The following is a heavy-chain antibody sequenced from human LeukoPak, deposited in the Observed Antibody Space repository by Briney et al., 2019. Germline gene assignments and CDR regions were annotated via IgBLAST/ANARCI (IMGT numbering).Heavy chain of an antibody. CDR1: GGSLSGYY. Sequence: SETLSLTCAVYGGSLSGYYWSWIRQPPGKGLEWIGEINHSGSTNYNPSLKSRVTISVDTSKNQFSLKLSSVTAADTAVYYCARGLDWGIDYWGQGTLVTVSS. V-gene: IGHV4-34*01. D-gene: IGHD7-27*01. J-gene: IGHJ4*02. CDR2: INHSGST. CDR3: ARGLDWGIDY.